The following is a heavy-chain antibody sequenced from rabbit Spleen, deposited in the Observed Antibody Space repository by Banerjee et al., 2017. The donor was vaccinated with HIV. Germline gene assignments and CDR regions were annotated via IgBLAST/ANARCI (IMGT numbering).Heavy chain of an antibody. CDR3: ARAIVPWLGLTRLDL. V-gene: IGHV1S7*01. CDR1: GIDFTNYY. D-gene: IGHD4-1*01. J-gene: IGHJ3*01. Sequence: QSLEESGGGLVQPGGSLTLSCKASGIDFTNYYISWVRQAPGKGLEWIGIIYGAKGSTDYASWVNGRFTISSDNAQSTVDLKMTSLTAADTATYFCARAIVPWLGLTRLDLWGPGTLVTVS. CDR2: IYGAKGST.